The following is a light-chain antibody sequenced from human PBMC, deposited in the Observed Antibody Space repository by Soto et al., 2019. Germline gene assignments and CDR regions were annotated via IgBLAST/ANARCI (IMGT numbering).Light chain of an antibody. Sequence: ESEMTPSPVTLSESVGDTVSLXXRASQGVRYDLGWYQQKPGQAPSLXIYAASNRPTGIPTRFSGSGSGTQFTLTISSLQSEDFAAYYCQQYNNWPQTFGQGTKVDIK. CDR3: QQYNNWPQT. J-gene: IGKJ1*01. CDR2: AAS. V-gene: IGKV3D-15*01. CDR1: QGVRYD.